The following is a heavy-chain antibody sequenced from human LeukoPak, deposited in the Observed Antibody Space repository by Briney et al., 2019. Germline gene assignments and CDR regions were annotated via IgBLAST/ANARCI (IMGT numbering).Heavy chain of an antibody. J-gene: IGHJ1*01. Sequence: SETLSLTCAVYSGSFSGYYWSWIRQPLGKGLEWIGEINHSGSTNYNPSLKSRVTISVDTSKTQFSLKLSSVTAADTAVYYCARVGVVVTAIHRAEYFQHWGQGTLVTVSS. CDR3: ARVGVVVTAIHRAEYFQH. CDR2: INHSGST. CDR1: SGSFSGYY. D-gene: IGHD2-21*02. V-gene: IGHV4-34*01.